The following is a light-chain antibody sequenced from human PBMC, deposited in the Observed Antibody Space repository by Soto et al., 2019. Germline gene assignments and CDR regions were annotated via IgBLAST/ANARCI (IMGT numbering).Light chain of an antibody. CDR2: SAS. Sequence: DIQVTQSPSSLSASVGERVTITCRASQAIRYLAWFQQKPGKAPKSLIYSASTLQSGVPSKFSGSGSGTEFTLTISSLQPEDSATYYCQQYHNYPLTFGGGTRVEIK. J-gene: IGKJ4*02. V-gene: IGKV1-16*02. CDR1: QAIRY. CDR3: QQYHNYPLT.